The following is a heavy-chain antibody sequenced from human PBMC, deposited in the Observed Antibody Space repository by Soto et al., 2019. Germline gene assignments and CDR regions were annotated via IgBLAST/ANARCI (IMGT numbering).Heavy chain of an antibody. V-gene: IGHV3-30-3*01. D-gene: IGHD3-22*01. CDR1: GFTFSSYA. CDR3: ARAGYDSSGSYFDY. J-gene: IGHJ4*02. CDR2: ISYDGSNK. Sequence: GGSLRLSCAASGFTFSSYAMHWFRQAPGKGLEWVAVISYDGSNKYYADSVKGRFTISRDNSKNTLYLQMNSLRAEDTAVYYCARAGYDSSGSYFDYWGQGTLVTVSS.